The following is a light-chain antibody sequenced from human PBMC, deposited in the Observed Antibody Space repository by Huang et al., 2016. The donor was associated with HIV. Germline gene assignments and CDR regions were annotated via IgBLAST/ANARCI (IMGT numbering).Light chain of an antibody. J-gene: IGKJ2*01. CDR1: QSVGGY. Sequence: EIVLTQSPATLSLSPGERATLSCRASQSVGGYLAWYQQKPGQAPRLLLYDTATRATGIPARFSGSGSETDCTLTISSLEPEDFAVYYCQQPGSFGQGTKVDIK. CDR2: DTA. V-gene: IGKV3-11*01. CDR3: QQPGS.